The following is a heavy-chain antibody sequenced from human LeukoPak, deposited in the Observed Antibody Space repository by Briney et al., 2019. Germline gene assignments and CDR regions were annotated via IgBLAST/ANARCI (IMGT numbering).Heavy chain of an antibody. J-gene: IGHJ4*02. D-gene: IGHD3-16*01. CDR1: GFTVSSNY. Sequence: GGSLRLSCAASGFTVSSNYMSWVRQAPGKGLEWVGRIKSKTDGGTTDYAAPVKGRFTISRDDSKNTLYLQMNSLKTEDTAVYYCTTGEGGGFDYWGQGTLVTVSS. V-gene: IGHV3-15*01. CDR2: IKSKTDGGTT. CDR3: TTGEGGGFDY.